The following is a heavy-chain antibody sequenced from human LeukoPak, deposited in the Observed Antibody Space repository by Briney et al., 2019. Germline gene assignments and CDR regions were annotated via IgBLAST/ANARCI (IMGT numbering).Heavy chain of an antibody. Sequence: SETLSLTCTVSGGSISSYYWSWIRQPPGKGLEWIWYIYYSGSTNYNPSLKSRVTISVDTSKNQFSLKLSSVTAADPAVYYCARQARNKYYFDYWGQGTLVTVSS. CDR1: GGSISSYY. V-gene: IGHV4-59*08. CDR3: ARQARNKYYFDY. CDR2: IYYSGST. J-gene: IGHJ4*02. D-gene: IGHD1/OR15-1a*01.